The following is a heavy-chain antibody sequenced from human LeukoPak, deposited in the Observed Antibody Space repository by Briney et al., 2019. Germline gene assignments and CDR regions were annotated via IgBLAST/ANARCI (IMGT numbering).Heavy chain of an antibody. V-gene: IGHV3-66*02. D-gene: IGHD1-26*01. Sequence: HPGGSLRLSCAASGFTVSSNYMTWVRQAPGKGLDWVSVIYSGGSTYYADSVKSRFTISRDNSKNTLFLQMNSLRPEDTAVYYCARGASGTYYFGYWGRGTLVTVSS. CDR2: IYSGGST. J-gene: IGHJ4*02. CDR1: GFTVSSNY. CDR3: ARGASGTYYFGY.